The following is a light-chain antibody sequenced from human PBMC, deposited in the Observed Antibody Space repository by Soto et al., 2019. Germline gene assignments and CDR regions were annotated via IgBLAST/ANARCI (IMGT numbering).Light chain of an antibody. J-gene: IGKJ2*01. CDR2: GAS. CDR1: QSITSSY. CDR3: QLYDSSSFT. Sequence: EIVLTQSPGTLSLSPGERATLSCRASQSITSSYSTWYQQKPVQAPRLLIYGASRRATDIPDRFSGSGSGTDFTLTISRLEPEDFAVYYGQLYDSSSFTFGQGTKLEIK. V-gene: IGKV3-20*01.